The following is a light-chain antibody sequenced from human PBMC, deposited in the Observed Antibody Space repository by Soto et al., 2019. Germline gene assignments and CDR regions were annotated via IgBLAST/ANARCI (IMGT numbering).Light chain of an antibody. Sequence: LTQPASVSGSPGQSITISCTGTSSDVGGYNYVSWYQQHPGKAPKLMIYDVSNRPSGVSNRFSGSKSGNTASLTISGLQAGDEADYYCSSYTSSSTLFYVFGTGTKVTVL. CDR2: DVS. V-gene: IGLV2-14*01. J-gene: IGLJ1*01. CDR3: SSYTSSSTLFYV. CDR1: SSDVGGYNY.